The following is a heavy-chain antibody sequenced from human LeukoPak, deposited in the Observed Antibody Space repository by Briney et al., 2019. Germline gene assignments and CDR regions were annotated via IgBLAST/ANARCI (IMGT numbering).Heavy chain of an antibody. V-gene: IGHV3-23*01. CDR2: VSGSGTST. Sequence: GGSLRLSCAVSGFTFRTYAMSWVRQAPGEGLEWVSGVSGSGTSTYYADSVRGRFTISRDNSKNTLYLQMNSLRAEDTAVYYCAKSLGVGGYTRYKGFDQWGQGTLVTVSS. CDR1: GFTFRTYA. J-gene: IGHJ4*02. D-gene: IGHD3-16*02. CDR3: AKSLGVGGYTRYKGFDQ.